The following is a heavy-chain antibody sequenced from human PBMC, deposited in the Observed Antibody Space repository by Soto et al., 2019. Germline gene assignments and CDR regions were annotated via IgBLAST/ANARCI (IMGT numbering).Heavy chain of an antibody. CDR1: GFNFTNYG. CDR2: IWYDETKK. CDR3: ARDFRGDFDY. J-gene: IGHJ4*02. D-gene: IGHD3-16*01. V-gene: IGHV3-33*01. Sequence: PGGSLRLSCETSGFNFTNYGMHWVRQAPGQGLEWVAVIWYDETKKYYADSVKGRFTISRDKSKNTLYLQMNTLRPEDTAVYYCARDFRGDFDYWGQGTLVTVSS.